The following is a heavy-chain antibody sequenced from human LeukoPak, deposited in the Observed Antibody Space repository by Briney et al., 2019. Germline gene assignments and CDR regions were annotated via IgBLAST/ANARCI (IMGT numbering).Heavy chain of an antibody. CDR3: ARTATALRLDFDY. D-gene: IGHD2-21*02. J-gene: IGHJ4*02. CDR2: INPNSGVA. CDR1: GYLFTDYY. Sequence: GASVKVSCKSSGYLFTDYYMHWVRQVPGQGLEWMGWINPNSGVANLPHKFRGRVTMARDTSIGTAYMQLSRLTSNDTGVYFCARTATALRLDFDYWGRGTLVTVSS. V-gene: IGHV1-2*02.